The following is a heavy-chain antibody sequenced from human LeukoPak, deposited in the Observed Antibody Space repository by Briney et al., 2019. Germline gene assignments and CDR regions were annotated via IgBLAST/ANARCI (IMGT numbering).Heavy chain of an antibody. CDR3: ARGGKIALAGTRSSQYFQH. CDR2: IRYDGSNK. CDR1: GFSLSNYW. D-gene: IGHD6-19*01. Sequence: GGSLRLSCAVSGFSLSNYWMHWVRQAPGKGLEWVAFIRYDGSNKYYADSVKGRFTISRDNAKNTLYLQVNSLRAEDTAVYYCARGGKIALAGTRSSQYFQHWGQGTLVTVSS. V-gene: IGHV3-30*02. J-gene: IGHJ1*01.